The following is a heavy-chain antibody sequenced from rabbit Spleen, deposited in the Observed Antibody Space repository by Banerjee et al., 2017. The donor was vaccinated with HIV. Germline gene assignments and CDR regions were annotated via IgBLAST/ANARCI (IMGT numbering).Heavy chain of an antibody. Sequence: QEQLVESGGGLVQPGGSLKLSCKASGFDLSRYGVSWVRQAPGKGLEWIGYIDLVFGSTDYASWVDGRFTISSHNAQNTLYLQLNSLTTTDTATYFCVRGASSSGYYSLWGPGTLVTVS. J-gene: IGHJ4*01. CDR1: GFDLSRYG. CDR2: IDLVFGST. V-gene: IGHV1S47*01. CDR3: VRGASSSGYYSL. D-gene: IGHD1-1*01.